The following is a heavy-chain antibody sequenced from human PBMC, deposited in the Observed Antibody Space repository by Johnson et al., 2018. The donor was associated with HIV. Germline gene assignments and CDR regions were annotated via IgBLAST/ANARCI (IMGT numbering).Heavy chain of an antibody. CDR1: GFSISNYW. Sequence: VQVVESGGGLVQRGGSLRLSCSGSGFSISNYWMSWVRQAPGKGLEWVAYIKQDGSAKHYVDSVEGRFTISRDNAKNSLYLQMDSLRVEDTAVYYCARGFRSACVDSFDIWGQGRMVTVSS. D-gene: IGHD3-3*01. V-gene: IGHV3-7*04. CDR3: ARGFRSACVDSFDI. CDR2: IKQDGSAK. J-gene: IGHJ3*02.